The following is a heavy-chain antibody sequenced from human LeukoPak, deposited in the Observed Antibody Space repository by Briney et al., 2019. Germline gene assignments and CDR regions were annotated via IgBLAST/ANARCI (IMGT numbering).Heavy chain of an antibody. CDR1: GYTFSDFS. D-gene: IGHD3-22*01. J-gene: IGHJ4*02. CDR3: VRLRRNNDRSGYYYYYDY. Sequence: NPGGSLRLSCAASGYTFSDFSVNWVRRAPGKGLEWVSSISVRSNYRYYADSVRGRFTISRDDARDSLFLQMNSLRAEDTAVYFCVRLRRNNDRSGYYYYYDYWGQGTLVTVSS. V-gene: IGHV3-21*01. CDR2: ISVRSNYR.